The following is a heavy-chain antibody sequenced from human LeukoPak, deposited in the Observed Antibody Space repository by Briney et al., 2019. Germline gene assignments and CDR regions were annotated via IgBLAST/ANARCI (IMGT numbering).Heavy chain of an antibody. CDR1: GGSVSSGSYY. V-gene: IGHV4-61*01. D-gene: IGHD4-17*01. J-gene: IGHJ4*02. Sequence: PSETLSLTCTVSGGSVSSGSYYWSWIRQPPGKGLEWIGYIYYSWSTNYNPSLKSRVTISVDTSKNQFSLKLSSVTAADTAVYYCAREGLYGDYVWSLDYWGQGNLVTVSS. CDR3: AREGLYGDYVWSLDY. CDR2: IYYSWST.